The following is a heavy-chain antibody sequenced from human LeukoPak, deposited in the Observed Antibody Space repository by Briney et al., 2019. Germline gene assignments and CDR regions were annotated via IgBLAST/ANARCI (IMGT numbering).Heavy chain of an antibody. V-gene: IGHV3-74*01. CDR1: GFTFSTYW. J-gene: IGHJ3*02. D-gene: IGHD3-16*01. CDR2: LSPDGSSS. CDR3: AKDREYSYVYDAFDI. Sequence: PGGSLRLSCAASGFTFSTYWMHWVRQAPGKGLVWVSRLSPDGSSSIYADSVKGRFTVSRDNARNTLYLQMNSLRAEDTAVYYCAKDREYSYVYDAFDIWGQGTLVTVSS.